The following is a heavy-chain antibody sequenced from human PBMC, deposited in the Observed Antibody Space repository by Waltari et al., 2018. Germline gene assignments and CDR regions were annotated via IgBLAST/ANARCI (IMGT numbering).Heavy chain of an antibody. CDR2: ITSGGGDT. CDR3: AKEIYRIGRPCFDY. Sequence: QLLESGGGWRQAGGSLRLSCAASGFTFRNCARSWVRQAPGKGAEWVSGITSGGGDTYYTDSVRGRFTISRDNSKNTVYLQMNSLRHEDTAVYYCAKEIYRIGRPCFDYWGQGVRVTVSS. J-gene: IGHJ4*02. V-gene: IGHV3-23*01. CDR1: GFTFRNCA. D-gene: IGHD6-19*01.